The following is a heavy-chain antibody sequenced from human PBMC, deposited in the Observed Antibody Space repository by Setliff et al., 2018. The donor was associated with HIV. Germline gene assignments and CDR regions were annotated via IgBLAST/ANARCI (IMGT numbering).Heavy chain of an antibody. CDR3: ATLDHSGGNFLAY. V-gene: IGHV4-4*09. J-gene: IGHJ4*02. CDR1: GDTDFY. CDR2: IHASGKA. Sequence: SETLSLTCTVSGDTDFYWSWIRQSPGKGLEWIGYIHASGKANYNPSLKSRVTISLDTSKMQFSLRLTSVTAADTAVYYCATLDHSGGNFLAYWGQGTLVTVSS. D-gene: IGHD2-21*02.